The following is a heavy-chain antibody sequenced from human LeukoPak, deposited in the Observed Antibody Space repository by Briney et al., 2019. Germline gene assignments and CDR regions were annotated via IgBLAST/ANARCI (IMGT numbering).Heavy chain of an antibody. D-gene: IGHD3-22*01. V-gene: IGHV1-69*04. J-gene: IGHJ4*02. CDR3: ARYYYDSGGYDFDY. Sequence: GASVKVSCKASGGTFSSYAISWVRQAPGQGLEWMGRIIPILGIANYAQKFQGRVTITADKSTSTAYMELSSLRSEDTAVYYCARYYYDSGGYDFDYWGQGTLVTVSS. CDR2: IIPILGIA. CDR1: GGTFSSYA.